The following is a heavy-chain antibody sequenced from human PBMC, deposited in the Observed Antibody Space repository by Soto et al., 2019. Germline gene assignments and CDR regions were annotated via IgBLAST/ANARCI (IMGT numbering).Heavy chain of an antibody. CDR2: IYHSGST. J-gene: IGHJ6*02. D-gene: IGHD3-10*01. CDR3: ARDRGGEVLKGSGMDV. CDR1: GDSIASHDYY. V-gene: IGHV4-31*03. Sequence: QVQLQESGPGLVKPSQTLSLTCIVPGDSIASHDYYWSWIRLLPGKGLEWIGQIYHSGSTSYNPSLKSRLDISVDTSKNRFSLRLTSVTAADTAVYYCARDRGGEVLKGSGMDVGGQGTTVTVSS.